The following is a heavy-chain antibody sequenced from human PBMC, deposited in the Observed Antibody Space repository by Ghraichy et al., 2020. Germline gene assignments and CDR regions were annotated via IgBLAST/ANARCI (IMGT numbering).Heavy chain of an antibody. D-gene: IGHD3-16*01. V-gene: IGHV3-11*06. Sequence: GESLNISCAASGFTFSDYYMGWIRQAPGKGLEWVSYISKDGNYVNYADSVKGRFTISRDSAKNSLFLQMHSLRAEDTAGYYCARVRGSYAFDYWGQGTLVTVSS. J-gene: IGHJ4*02. CDR3: ARVRGSYAFDY. CDR2: ISKDGNYV. CDR1: GFTFSDYY.